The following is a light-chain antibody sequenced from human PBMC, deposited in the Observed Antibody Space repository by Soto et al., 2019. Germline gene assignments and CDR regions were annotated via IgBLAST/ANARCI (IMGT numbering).Light chain of an antibody. V-gene: IGKV3-20*01. CDR1: QSVSSSY. J-gene: IGKJ1*01. Sequence: EIVLTQSPGTLSLSPGERATLSCRASQSVSSSYLAWYQQKPGQATRLLIYGASSRATGIPDRFSGSGYGTEFTLTISRLEPEDFAVYYCQQYGSSPWGTFGQGTKVEIK. CDR3: QQYGSSPWGT. CDR2: GAS.